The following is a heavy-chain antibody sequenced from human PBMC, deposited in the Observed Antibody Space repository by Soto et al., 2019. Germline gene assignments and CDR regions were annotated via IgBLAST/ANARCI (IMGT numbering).Heavy chain of an antibody. J-gene: IGHJ4*02. V-gene: IGHV1-46*01. Sequence: ASVKVSCKASGYTFTSYYMHWVRQAPGQGLEWMGIINPSGGSTTYAQKFQGRVTMTRDTSTRTVYMQLSNLRSDDTAVYYCAGASSRVSSVVAAYWGQGTLVTVSS. D-gene: IGHD2-15*01. CDR2: INPSGGST. CDR1: GYTFTSYY. CDR3: AGASSRVSSVVAAY.